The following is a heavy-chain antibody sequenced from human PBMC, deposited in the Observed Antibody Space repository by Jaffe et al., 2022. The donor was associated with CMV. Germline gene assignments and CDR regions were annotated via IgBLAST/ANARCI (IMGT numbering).Heavy chain of an antibody. Sequence: QVQLQESGPGLVKPSETLSLTCTVSGGSISSYYWSWIRQPPGKGLEWIGYIYYSGSTNYNPSLKSRVTISVDTSKNQFSLKLSSVTAADTAVYYCARGSYYYDSSGYYYAYYYYGMDVWGQGTTVTVSS. J-gene: IGHJ6*02. CDR1: GGSISSYY. CDR3: ARGSYYYDSSGYYYAYYYYGMDV. D-gene: IGHD3-22*01. V-gene: IGHV4-59*01. CDR2: IYYSGST.